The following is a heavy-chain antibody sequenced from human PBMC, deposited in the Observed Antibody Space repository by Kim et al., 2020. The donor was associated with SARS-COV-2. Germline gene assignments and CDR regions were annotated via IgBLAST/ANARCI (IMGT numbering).Heavy chain of an antibody. CDR2: INPNSGDT. Sequence: ASVKVSCKASGYTFTGYYMHWVRQAPGQGLEWMGLINPNSGDTNYAQKFQGRVTMTRDTSTSTAYMELSRLTSEGTAVYYCARSSRGGTGWSNHYWGRGT. D-gene: IGHD2-8*02. CDR3: ARSSRGGTGWSNHY. V-gene: IGHV1-2*06. J-gene: IGHJ4*02. CDR1: GYTFTGYY.